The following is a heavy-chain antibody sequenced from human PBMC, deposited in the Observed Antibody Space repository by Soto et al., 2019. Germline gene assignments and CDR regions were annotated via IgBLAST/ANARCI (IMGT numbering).Heavy chain of an antibody. D-gene: IGHD5-12*01. CDR2: INPSGGST. CDR1: GYTFTSYY. J-gene: IGHJ4*02. CDR3: ASSRRDIVATFGPQGNYFDY. Sequence: QVQLVQSGAEVKKPGASVKVSCKASGYTFTSYYMHWVRQAPGQGLEWMGIINPSGGSTSYAQKFQGRVTMTRDTSTSTVYMELSSLRSEDTAVYYCASSRRDIVATFGPQGNYFDYWGQGTLVTVSS. V-gene: IGHV1-46*01.